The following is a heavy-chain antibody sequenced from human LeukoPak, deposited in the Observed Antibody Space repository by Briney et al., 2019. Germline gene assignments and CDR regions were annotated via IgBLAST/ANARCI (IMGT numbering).Heavy chain of an antibody. CDR3: ARDGERSFDY. J-gene: IGHJ4*02. Sequence: PGGSLRLSCAASGFTFRNYGMHWVRQAPGKGLEWVAVIWYEGDNENYADSVKGRFTISRDNSKSTLFLHMNNVRVDDTAVYYCARDGERSFDYWGRGTLVTVSS. V-gene: IGHV3-33*01. CDR2: IWYEGDNE. D-gene: IGHD3-10*01. CDR1: GFTFRNYG.